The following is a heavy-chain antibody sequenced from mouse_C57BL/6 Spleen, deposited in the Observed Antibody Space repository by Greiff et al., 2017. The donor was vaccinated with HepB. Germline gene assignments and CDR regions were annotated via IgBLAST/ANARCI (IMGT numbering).Heavy chain of an antibody. D-gene: IGHD5-5*01. Sequence: VQLQQSGPELVKPGASVKISCKASGYAFSSSWMNWVKQRPGKGLEWIGRIYPGDGDTNYNGKFKGKATLTADKSSSTAYMQLSSLTSEDSAVYFCARGALPSFDYWGQGTTLTVSS. J-gene: IGHJ2*01. V-gene: IGHV1-82*01. CDR3: ARGALPSFDY. CDR1: GYAFSSSW. CDR2: IYPGDGDT.